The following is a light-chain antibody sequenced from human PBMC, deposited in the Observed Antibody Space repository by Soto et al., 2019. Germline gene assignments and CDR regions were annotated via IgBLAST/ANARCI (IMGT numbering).Light chain of an antibody. V-gene: IGLV2-14*01. Sequence: QSALTQPASVSGSPGQSITISCTGTRSDVGGYNDVSWYQQHPGKAPTLIIYEVSNRPSGVSNRFSGSKSGNTASLTISGLQAEDEDDYYCSSYTSSTPWVFGGGTKVTVL. CDR1: RSDVGGYND. J-gene: IGLJ3*02. CDR3: SSYTSSTPWV. CDR2: EVS.